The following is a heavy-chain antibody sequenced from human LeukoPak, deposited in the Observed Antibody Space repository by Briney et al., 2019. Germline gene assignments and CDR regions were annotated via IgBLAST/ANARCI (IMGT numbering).Heavy chain of an antibody. CDR3: QSRYLEWLLDD. CDR2: IYHSGST. D-gene: IGHD3-3*01. V-gene: IGHV4-4*02. Sequence: SETLSLTCAVSGGSISSSNWWSWVRQPPGKGLEWIGEIYHSGSTNYNPSLKSRVTIFVDTSKNQFSLKLSSVTAADTAVYYCQSRYLEWLLDDWGQGTLVTVSS. CDR1: GGSISSSNW. J-gene: IGHJ4*02.